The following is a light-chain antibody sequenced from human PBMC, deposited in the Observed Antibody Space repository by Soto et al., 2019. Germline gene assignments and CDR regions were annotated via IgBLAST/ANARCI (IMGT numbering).Light chain of an antibody. CDR1: SSDVGGYNY. V-gene: IGLV2-14*01. CDR3: SSYTSSSTPWV. Sequence: QSVLTQPASVSGSPGQSITNSCTGTSSDVGGYNYVSWYQQHPGKAPKLMIYDVSNRPSGVSNRFSGSKSGNTASLTISGLQAEDEADYYCSSYTSSSTPWVFGTGTKVTVL. J-gene: IGLJ1*01. CDR2: DVS.